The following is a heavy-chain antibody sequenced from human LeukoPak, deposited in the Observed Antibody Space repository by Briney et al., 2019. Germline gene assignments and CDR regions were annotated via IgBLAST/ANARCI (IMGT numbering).Heavy chain of an antibody. J-gene: IGHJ4*02. CDR1: AIILSSYA. D-gene: IGHD3-22*01. V-gene: IGHV3-30*04. CDR3: TRTYYYDRSGYYYDFDY. Sequence: PGGSLRLSCAAYAIILSSYATDWARQAPGKGLEWVAVISYDGSNKDYADSVKGRFTISRDISNNTLYLQMNSLRAEDTAVYFFTRTYYYDRSGYYYDFDYWGQGTLVTVSS. CDR2: ISYDGSNK.